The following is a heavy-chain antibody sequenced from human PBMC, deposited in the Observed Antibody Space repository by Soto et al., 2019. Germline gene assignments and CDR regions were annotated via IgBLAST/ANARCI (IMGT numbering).Heavy chain of an antibody. J-gene: IGHJ5*02. CDR3: ARQSEQQLVQNNWFDP. CDR1: GGSISSSSYY. D-gene: IGHD6-13*01. Sequence: PSETLSLTCTVSGGSISSSSYYWGWIRQPPGKGLEWIGSIYYSGSTYYNPSLKSRVTISVDTSKNQFSLKLSSVTAADTAVYYCARQSEQQLVQNNWFDPWGQGTLVTVSS. CDR2: IYYSGST. V-gene: IGHV4-39*01.